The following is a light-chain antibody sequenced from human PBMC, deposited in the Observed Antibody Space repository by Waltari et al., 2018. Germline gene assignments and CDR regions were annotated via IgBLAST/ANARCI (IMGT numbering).Light chain of an antibody. CDR2: DGT. J-gene: IGLJ3*02. Sequence: SYVLAQPPSVSVAPGQTARLTCGGNNIGILSVPWYQPKAGQAPVLVIYDGTARPSGIPERFSGSNSGNTATLTISGVEAGHEAVYYCQVWDRSSDQPVFGGGTKVTVL. V-gene: IGLV3-21*02. CDR3: QVWDRSSDQPV. CDR1: NIGILS.